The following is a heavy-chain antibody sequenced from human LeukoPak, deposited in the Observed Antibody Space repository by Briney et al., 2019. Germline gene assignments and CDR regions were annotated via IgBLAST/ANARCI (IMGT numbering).Heavy chain of an antibody. D-gene: IGHD5-24*01. V-gene: IGHV3-30*01. CDR3: ARGPGRDGYNYGIDY. Sequence: GGSLRLSCAAPGFTFSSYAMHWVRQAPGKGLEWVAVISYDGSNKYYADSVKGRFTISRDNSKNTLYLQMNSLRAEDTAVYYCARGPGRDGYNYGIDYWGQGTLVTVSS. CDR1: GFTFSSYA. J-gene: IGHJ4*02. CDR2: ISYDGSNK.